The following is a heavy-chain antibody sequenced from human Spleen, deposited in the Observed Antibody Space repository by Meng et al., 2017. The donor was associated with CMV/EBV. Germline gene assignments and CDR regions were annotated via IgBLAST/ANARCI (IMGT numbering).Heavy chain of an antibody. J-gene: IGHJ4*02. D-gene: IGHD3-16*01. CDR3: ASREGGY. Sequence: GESLKISCAASGFTFSPYSMNWVRQAPGKGLEWVSSISSSSNYIYYADSVKGRFTISRDNAKNSLYLQMNSLRVEDTAVYYCASREGGYWGQGTLVTSPQ. CDR1: GFTFSPYS. CDR2: ISSSSNYI. V-gene: IGHV3-21*01.